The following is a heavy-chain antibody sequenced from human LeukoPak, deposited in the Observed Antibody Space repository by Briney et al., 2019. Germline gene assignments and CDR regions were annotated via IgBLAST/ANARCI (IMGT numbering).Heavy chain of an antibody. Sequence: GASVTVSCKASGYTFTSYGISWVRQAPGQGLEWMGWINPNSGGTNYAQKFQGRVTLTRDTSISTAYMELSRLRSDDTAVYYCALLPPRYCSSTSCYSYFDYWGQGTLVTVSS. V-gene: IGHV1-2*02. D-gene: IGHD2-2*02. CDR1: GYTFTSYG. CDR3: ALLPPRYCSSTSCYSYFDY. J-gene: IGHJ4*02. CDR2: INPNSGGT.